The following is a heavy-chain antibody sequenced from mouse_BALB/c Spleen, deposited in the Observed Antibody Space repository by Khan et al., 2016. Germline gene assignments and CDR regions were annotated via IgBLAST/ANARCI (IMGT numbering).Heavy chain of an antibody. J-gene: IGHJ3*01. CDR3: TQRGYYDFSY. V-gene: IGHV5-6-5*01. Sequence: EVELVESGGGLVKPGGSLKLSCAASGFTFSSYAMSWVRQTPEKRLEWVASISSGGSTYYPDRVKGRFTISRDNARNILYLQMNSRRSEDTAMYYCTQRGYYDFSYWGQGTLVTFSA. CDR2: ISSGGST. CDR1: GFTFSSYA. D-gene: IGHD2-4*01.